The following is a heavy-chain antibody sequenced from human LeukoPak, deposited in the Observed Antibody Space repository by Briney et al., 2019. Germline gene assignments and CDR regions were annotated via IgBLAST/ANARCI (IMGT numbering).Heavy chain of an antibody. J-gene: IGHJ6*02. D-gene: IGHD2-2*01. CDR1: GGSISSSNW. CDR2: IYHSGST. Sequence: SETLSLTCAVSGGSISSSNWWSWVRQPPGKGLEWIGEIYHSGSTNYNPSLKSRVTISVDKSKNQFSLKLSSVTAADTAVYYCAGAAVDCSSTSCYLYYYYYYGMDVWGQGTTVTVSS. V-gene: IGHV4-4*02. CDR3: AGAAVDCSSTSCYLYYYYYYGMDV.